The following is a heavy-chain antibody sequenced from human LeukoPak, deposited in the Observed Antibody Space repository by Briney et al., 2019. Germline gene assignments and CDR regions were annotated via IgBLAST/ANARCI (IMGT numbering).Heavy chain of an antibody. V-gene: IGHV4-59*01. J-gene: IGHJ4*02. CDR2: ISYSGST. CDR1: GGSINSNY. D-gene: IGHD1-26*01. Sequence: PSETLSLTCTVSGGSINSNYWSWIRQPPEKGLEWIGYISYSGSTNYNPSLKSRVIISLDTSKSQFSLNLNSVTAADTAVYYCARGRQVGNTGYYFDYWGQGTLVTVSS. CDR3: ARGRQVGNTGYYFDY.